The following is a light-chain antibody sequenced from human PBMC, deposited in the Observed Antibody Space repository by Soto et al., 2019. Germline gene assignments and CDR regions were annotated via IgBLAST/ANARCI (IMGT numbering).Light chain of an antibody. CDR3: QQYGSSST. J-gene: IGKJ5*01. CDR2: AAS. CDR1: QSVSSSY. Sequence: EIVLTQSPGTLSLSPGERATLSFMASQSVSSSYLVWHQQKPGQAPRLLIYAASRRATGIPDRFSGSGSGTDFTLTISRLEPEDFAVYYCQQYGSSSTFGQGTRLEI. V-gene: IGKV3-20*01.